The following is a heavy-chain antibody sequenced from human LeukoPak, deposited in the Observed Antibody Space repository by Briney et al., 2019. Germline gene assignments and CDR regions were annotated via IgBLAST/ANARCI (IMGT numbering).Heavy chain of an antibody. CDR2: ISAYNGNT. CDR1: GYTFTSYG. CDR3: ARGIAAAASYYYYYMDV. V-gene: IGHV1-18*01. Sequence: ASVKVSCKASGYTFTSYGISWVRQAPGQGLEWMAWISAYNGNTNYAQKLQGRVTMTTDTSTSTAYMELRSLRSDDTAVYYCARGIAAAASYYYYYMDVWGKGTTVTISS. D-gene: IGHD6-13*01. J-gene: IGHJ6*03.